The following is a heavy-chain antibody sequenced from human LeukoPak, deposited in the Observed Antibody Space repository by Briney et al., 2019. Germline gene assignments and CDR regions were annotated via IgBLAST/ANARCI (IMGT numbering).Heavy chain of an antibody. CDR2: INHSGST. D-gene: IGHD6-13*01. V-gene: IGHV4-34*01. J-gene: IGHJ5*02. CDR1: GGSFSGYY. Sequence: SETLSLTCAVYGGSFSGYYWSWIRQPPGKGLEWIGEINHSGSTNYNPSLKSRVTISVDTSKNQFSLKLSSVTAADTAVYYCARGRGQQLVRVWFDPWGQGTLVTVSS. CDR3: ARGRGQQLVRVWFDP.